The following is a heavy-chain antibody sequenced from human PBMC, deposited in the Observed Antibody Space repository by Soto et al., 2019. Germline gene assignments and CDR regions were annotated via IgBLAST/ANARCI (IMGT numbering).Heavy chain of an antibody. V-gene: IGHV1-8*01. CDR1: GYTFTSYD. CDR3: ARYRADRQYYYYGMDV. CDR2: MNPNSGNT. J-gene: IGHJ6*02. Sequence: VASVKVTFQASGYTFTSYDIIWVRQAIGHGLEWMGWMNPNSGNTGYAQKFQGRVTMTRNTSISTAYMELSSLRSEDTAVYYCARYRADRQYYYYGMDVWGQGTTVSVSS. D-gene: IGHD6-6*01.